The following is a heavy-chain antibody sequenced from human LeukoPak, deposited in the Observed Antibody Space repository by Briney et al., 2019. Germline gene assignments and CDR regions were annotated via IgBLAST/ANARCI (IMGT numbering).Heavy chain of an antibody. V-gene: IGHV1-69*06. CDR3: ARRDGVRDWFDP. CDR1: GGTFSSYA. Sequence: SVKVSCKASGGTFSSYAISWVRQAPGQGLEWMGGIIPIFGTANYAQKFQGRVTITADKSTSTAYLELSSLRSEDTAVYYCARRDGVRDWFDPWGQGTLVTVSS. CDR2: IIPIFGTA. D-gene: IGHD3-16*01. J-gene: IGHJ5*02.